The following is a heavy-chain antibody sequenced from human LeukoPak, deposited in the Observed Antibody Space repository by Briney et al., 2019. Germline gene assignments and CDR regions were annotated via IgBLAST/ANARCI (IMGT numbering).Heavy chain of an antibody. CDR2: ISSSSSYI. CDR1: GFTFSSYS. Sequence: NPGGSLRLSCAASGFTFSSYSMNWVRQAPGKGLEWVSSISSSSSYIYYADSVKGRFTISRDNAKTSLYLQMNSLRAEDTAVYYCARERAARPQYYFDYWGQGTLVTVSS. V-gene: IGHV3-21*01. J-gene: IGHJ4*02. CDR3: ARERAARPQYYFDY. D-gene: IGHD6-6*01.